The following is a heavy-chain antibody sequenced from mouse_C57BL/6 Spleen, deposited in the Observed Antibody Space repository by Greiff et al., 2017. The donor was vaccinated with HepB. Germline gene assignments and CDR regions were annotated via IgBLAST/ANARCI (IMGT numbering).Heavy chain of an antibody. CDR1: GYTFTDYE. CDR3: TRSGDGYYPFDY. J-gene: IGHJ2*01. Sequence: QVQLQQSGAELVRPGASVTLSCKASGYTFTDYEMHWVKQTPVHGLEWIGAIDPETGGTAYNQKFKGKAILTADKSSSTAYTELRSLTSEDSAVYYCTRSGDGYYPFDYWGQGTTLTVSS. D-gene: IGHD2-3*01. V-gene: IGHV1-15*01. CDR2: IDPETGGT.